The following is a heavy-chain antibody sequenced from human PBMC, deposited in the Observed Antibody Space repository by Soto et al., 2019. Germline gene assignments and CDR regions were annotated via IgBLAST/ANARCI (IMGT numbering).Heavy chain of an antibody. CDR3: AREVAADGTFREDVFDI. CDR2: ITGYNGNT. J-gene: IGHJ3*02. D-gene: IGHD6-13*01. V-gene: IGHV1-18*01. CDR1: GYTFTSYG. Sequence: ASVKVSCKASGYTFTSYGISWVRQAPGQGFEWMGWITGYNGNTNYAQKFQGRVTMTADESTITAYLELSSLKHDDTAVYYCAREVAADGTFREDVFDIWGQGTLVTVSS.